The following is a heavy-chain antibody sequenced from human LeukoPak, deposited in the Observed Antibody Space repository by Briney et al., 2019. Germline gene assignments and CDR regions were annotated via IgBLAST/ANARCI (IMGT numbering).Heavy chain of an antibody. CDR1: AGSTSIYS. CDR2: IYYGEST. CDR3: ARALFRYDSSSRSLHWYFDL. D-gene: IGHD3-22*01. J-gene: IGHJ2*01. Sequence: SETLCLTCNVPAGSTSIYSWSWTRQPPGKGLEWLGYIYYGESTNYNPSLKSRVTISVDTSKNQFSLKLTSVTAADTAVYYCARALFRYDSSSRSLHWYFDLWGRGTLVTVSS. V-gene: IGHV4-59*01.